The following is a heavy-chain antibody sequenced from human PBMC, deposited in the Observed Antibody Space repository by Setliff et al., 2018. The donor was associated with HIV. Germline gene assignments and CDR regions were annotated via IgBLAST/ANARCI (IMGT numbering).Heavy chain of an antibody. J-gene: IGHJ3*02. CDR2: IHPGDSDT. CDR1: GYSFTTYW. Sequence: PGESLKISCRGFGYSFTTYWIGWVRQVPGKGLERMGIIHPGDSDTTYSPSFQGQVTISVDKSINTAYLQWSSLKASDTAMYYCARRGISGWQSHGFDIWGQGTMVTVSS. CDR3: ARRGISGWQSHGFDI. D-gene: IGHD6-19*01. V-gene: IGHV5-51*01.